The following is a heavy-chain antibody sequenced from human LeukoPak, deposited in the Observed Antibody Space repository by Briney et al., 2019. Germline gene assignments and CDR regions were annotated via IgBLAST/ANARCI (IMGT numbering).Heavy chain of an antibody. CDR2: IRSKTYGGTT. V-gene: IGHV3-49*04. Sequence: GGSLRLSCTTSGLTIGDDAVSWVRQAPGKGLEWIGFIRSKTYGGTTEYAASVNGRFTISRDDSKSIAYLQMNSLKTEDTAVYYCTRTYSSSWSWYFDYWGQGTLVTVSS. J-gene: IGHJ4*02. CDR3: TRTYSSSWSWYFDY. D-gene: IGHD6-13*01. CDR1: GLTIGDDA.